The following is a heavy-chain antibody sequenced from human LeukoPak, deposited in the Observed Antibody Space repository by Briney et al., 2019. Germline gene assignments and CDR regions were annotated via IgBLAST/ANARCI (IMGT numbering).Heavy chain of an antibody. CDR2: IYYSGST. D-gene: IGHD3-3*01. CDR3: ARGPTYPYYDFWSGPDQYYFDY. CDR1: GGSISSYY. V-gene: IGHV4-59*01. Sequence: SETLSLTCTVSGGSISSYYRSWIRQPPGKGLEWIGYIYYSGSTNYNPSLKSRVTISVDTSKNQFSLKLSSVTAADTAVYYCARGPTYPYYDFWSGPDQYYFDYWGQGTLVTVSS. J-gene: IGHJ4*02.